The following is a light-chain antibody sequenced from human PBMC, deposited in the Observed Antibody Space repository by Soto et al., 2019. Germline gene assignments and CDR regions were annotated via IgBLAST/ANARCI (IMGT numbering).Light chain of an antibody. CDR3: QQYNSYRWT. CDR2: KAS. Sequence: DIQMTQSPSTLSASVGDRVIITCRASQSISTYLAWYQQKPGKAPKLLIYKASSLESGVPSRFSGSGSGTEFTLTISSLQPDDFATYYCQQYNSYRWTFGLGTKVDI. J-gene: IGKJ1*01. V-gene: IGKV1-5*03. CDR1: QSISTY.